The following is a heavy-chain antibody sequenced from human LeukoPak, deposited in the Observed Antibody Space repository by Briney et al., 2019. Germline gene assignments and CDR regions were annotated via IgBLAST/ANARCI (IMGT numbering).Heavy chain of an antibody. CDR3: ARSAQRRIVVVPAAMRGTNNWFDP. J-gene: IGHJ5*02. CDR2: INHSGST. V-gene: IGHV4-34*01. CDR1: GGSFSGYY. Sequence: KPSETLSLTCAVYGGSFSGYYWSWIRQPPGKGLEWIGEINHSGSTNYNPSLKSRVTISVDTSKNQFSLKLSSVTAADTAVYYCARSAQRRIVVVPAAMRGTNNWFDPWGQGTLVTVSS. D-gene: IGHD2-2*01.